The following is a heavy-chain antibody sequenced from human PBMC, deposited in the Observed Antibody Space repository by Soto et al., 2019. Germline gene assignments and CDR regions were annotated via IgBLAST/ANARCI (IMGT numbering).Heavy chain of an antibody. V-gene: IGHV1-69*13. J-gene: IGHJ6*02. D-gene: IGHD2-15*01. CDR1: GGTFSSYA. CDR3: AVVVVAATTRGYYYYGMDV. Sequence: SVKVSCKASGGTFSSYAISWVRQAPGQGREWMGGIIPIFGTANYAQKFQGRVTITADESTSTAYMELSSLRSEDTAVYYCAVVVVAATTRGYYYYGMDVWGQGTTVTV. CDR2: IIPIFGTA.